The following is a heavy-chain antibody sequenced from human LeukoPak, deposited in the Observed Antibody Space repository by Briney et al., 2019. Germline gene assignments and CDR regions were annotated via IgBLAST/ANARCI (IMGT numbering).Heavy chain of an antibody. CDR3: ARGSTMVSDY. V-gene: IGHV3-74*01. Sequence: GGSLRLSCAASAFTFSSYWVHWVRQAPGKGLVWVSRIDRDGSSPTYADSVQGRLTISRDNAKKSLYLQMNSLRAEDTALYYCARGSTMVSDYWGQGTLVTVSS. CDR1: AFTFSSYW. J-gene: IGHJ4*02. CDR2: IDRDGSSP. D-gene: IGHD3-10*01.